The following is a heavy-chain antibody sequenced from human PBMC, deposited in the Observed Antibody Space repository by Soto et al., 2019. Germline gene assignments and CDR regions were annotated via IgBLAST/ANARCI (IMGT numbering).Heavy chain of an antibody. CDR1: GFSLSTSGVG. CDR2: IYWDDDK. CDR3: AHSPRLWYFDL. D-gene: IGHD6-19*01. V-gene: IGHV2-5*02. Sequence: QITLKESGPTLVKPTQTLTLTCTFSGFSLSTSGVGVGWIRQPPGKALEWLALIYWDDDKRYSPSLKSRLTXSXDTSKNPVVLTMTNMDPVDTATYYCAHSPRLWYFDLWGRGTLVTVSS. J-gene: IGHJ2*01.